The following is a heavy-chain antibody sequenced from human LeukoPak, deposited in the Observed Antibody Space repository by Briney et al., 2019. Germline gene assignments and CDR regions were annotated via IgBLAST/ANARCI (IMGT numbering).Heavy chain of an antibody. CDR2: INYSGTT. CDR3: ARRGRIAAAGTGAFDI. J-gene: IGHJ3*02. V-gene: IGHV4-39*07. CDR1: GGSISTNYYY. D-gene: IGHD6-13*01. Sequence: SETLSLTCSVSGGSISTNYYYWAWIRQPPGKGLEWIGSINYSGTTYYNPSLKSRVTISVDTSKNQFSLKLSSVTAADTAVYYCARRGRIAAAGTGAFDIWGQGTMVTVSS.